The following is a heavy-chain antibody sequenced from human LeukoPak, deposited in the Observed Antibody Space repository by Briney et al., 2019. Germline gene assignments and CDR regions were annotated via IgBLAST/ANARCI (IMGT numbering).Heavy chain of an antibody. CDR2: TYYRSKWYN. J-gene: IGHJ4*02. CDR1: GDSVSSNSAA. V-gene: IGHV6-1*01. CDR3: ARDGPGYYDSSGYSFLYY. D-gene: IGHD3-22*01. Sequence: SQTLSLTCAISGDSVSSNSAAWTWIRQSPSRGLEWLGRTYYRSKWYNDYAVSVKSRITINPDTSKNQFSLQLNSVTPEDTAVYYCARDGPGYYDSSGYSFLYYWGQGTLVTVSS.